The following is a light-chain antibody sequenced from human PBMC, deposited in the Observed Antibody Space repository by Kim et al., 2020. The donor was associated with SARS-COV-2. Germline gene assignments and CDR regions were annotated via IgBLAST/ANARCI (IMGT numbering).Light chain of an antibody. CDR3: QPLHSCSLG. J-gene: IGKJ5*01. CDR1: QGISSH. V-gene: IGKV1-9*01. Sequence: IQLTQSPSSLSASVGDSVTITCRASQGISSHLAWYQQKPWRAPKLLISSSSTLQSGVSSRFSGSGSGTAFTLAISSLQPKDFATYFCQPLHSCSLGFGRGARLEI. CDR2: SSS.